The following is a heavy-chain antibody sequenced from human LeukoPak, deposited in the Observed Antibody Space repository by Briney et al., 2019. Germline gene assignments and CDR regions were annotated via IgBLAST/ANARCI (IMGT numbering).Heavy chain of an antibody. J-gene: IGHJ4*02. Sequence: SETLSLTCTVSGGSISSYYWSWIRQPPGKGLEWIGYIYYSGSTNYNPSPKSRVTISVDTSKNQFSLKLSSVTAADTAVYYCARAPPRKGYYDSSGYPDYWGQGTLVTVSS. V-gene: IGHV4-59*12. CDR3: ARAPPRKGYYDSSGYPDY. CDR2: IYYSGST. D-gene: IGHD3-22*01. CDR1: GGSISSYY.